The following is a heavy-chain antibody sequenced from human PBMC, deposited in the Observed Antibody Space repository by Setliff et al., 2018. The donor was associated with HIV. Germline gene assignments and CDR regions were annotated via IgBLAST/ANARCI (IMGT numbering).Heavy chain of an antibody. CDR2: ISAYNGNT. CDR1: GYIFTRSG. CDR3: ARSGWTNYVVSPPSAMDV. D-gene: IGHD3-16*01. Sequence: ASVKVSCKASGYIFTRSGFNWVRQAPGQGLEWIGWISAYNGNTYSAQKFQGRVTMTTDSSTSTAYMELRSLGSDDTAMYYCARSGWTNYVVSPPSAMDVWGQGTTVTAP. V-gene: IGHV1-18*01. J-gene: IGHJ6*02.